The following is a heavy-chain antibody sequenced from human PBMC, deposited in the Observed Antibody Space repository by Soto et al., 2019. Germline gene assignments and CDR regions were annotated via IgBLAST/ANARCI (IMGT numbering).Heavy chain of an antibody. D-gene: IGHD6-13*01. CDR1: GGSFSGYY. Sequence: SETLSLTCAVYGGSFSGYYWSWIRQPPGKGLEWIGEINHSGSTNYNPSLKSRVTISVDTSKNQFSLKLSSVTAADTAVYYCARALGTAGTDYWGQGTLVTVSS. CDR3: ARALGTAGTDY. V-gene: IGHV4-34*01. CDR2: INHSGST. J-gene: IGHJ4*02.